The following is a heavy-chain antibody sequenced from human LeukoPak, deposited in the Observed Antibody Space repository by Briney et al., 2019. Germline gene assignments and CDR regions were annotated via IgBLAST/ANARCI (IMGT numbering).Heavy chain of an antibody. CDR2: IYYSGST. D-gene: IGHD5-12*01. V-gene: IGHV4-59*01. Sequence: SETLTLTCTVSGGPISSYYGSWIRQPPGKGLEWIGYIYYSGSTNYNPSLKSRVTISVDTSKNQFSLKLSSVTAADTAVYYCARGYSGYDYDGYYYYYYYYMDVWGKGTTVTVSS. J-gene: IGHJ6*03. CDR1: GGPISSYY. CDR3: ARGYSGYDYDGYYYYYYYYMDV.